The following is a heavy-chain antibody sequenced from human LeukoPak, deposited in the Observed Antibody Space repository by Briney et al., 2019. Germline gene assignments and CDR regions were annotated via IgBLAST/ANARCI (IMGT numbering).Heavy chain of an antibody. CDR3: ARRVRYGDYVRLDY. D-gene: IGHD4-17*01. V-gene: IGHV1-8*01. CDR1: GYTFTSYD. CDR2: MNPNSGNT. J-gene: IGHJ4*02. Sequence: ASVKVSCKASGYTFTSYDINWVRQATGQGLEWMGWMNPNSGNTGYAQKFQGRVTMTRNTSISTAYMELSSLRSEDTAVYYCARRVRYGDYVRLDYWGQGTLVTVSS.